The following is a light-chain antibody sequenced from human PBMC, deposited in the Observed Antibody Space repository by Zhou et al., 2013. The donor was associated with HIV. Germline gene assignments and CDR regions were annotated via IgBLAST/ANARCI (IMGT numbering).Light chain of an antibody. CDR3: QQYNDYSRT. V-gene: IGKV1-8*01. J-gene: IGKJ1*01. CDR2: AAS. Sequence: AIRMTQSPSSVSASTGDRVTITCRASQGINTYLAWYQQKPGTAPRLLISAASTLEAGVPSRFSGSGSGTDFTLTISSLQPDDFATYYCQQYNDYSRTFGQGTRVEIK. CDR1: QGINTY.